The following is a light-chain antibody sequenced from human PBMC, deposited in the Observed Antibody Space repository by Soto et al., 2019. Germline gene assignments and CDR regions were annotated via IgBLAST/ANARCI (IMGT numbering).Light chain of an antibody. CDR2: DAS. Sequence: EIVLTQSPATLSLSPGERATLSCRASQSVSSYLAWYQQKPGQAPRLLIYDASNRATGIPARFSGSGSGTDFTLTISSLEPGDFAVYYCKHRSNWPLTFGGGTKVEIK. J-gene: IGKJ4*01. V-gene: IGKV3-11*01. CDR1: QSVSSY. CDR3: KHRSNWPLT.